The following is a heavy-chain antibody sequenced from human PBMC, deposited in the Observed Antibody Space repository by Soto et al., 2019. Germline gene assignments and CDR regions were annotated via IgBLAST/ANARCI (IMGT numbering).Heavy chain of an antibody. CDR3: AKDLLWGKSDY. D-gene: IGHD3-16*01. CDR2: INTDGTNT. V-gene: IGHV3-74*03. CDR1: GFTFSRYW. Sequence: EVQLVESGGGLVQPGGSLRLSCAVSGFTFSRYWMHWFRQDPGNGLVWVSSINTDGTNTQYADSARGRFTVSRDNAKDTVYLQMISLRSEDTALDYCAKDLLWGKSDYWGQGTLVVVSS. J-gene: IGHJ4*02.